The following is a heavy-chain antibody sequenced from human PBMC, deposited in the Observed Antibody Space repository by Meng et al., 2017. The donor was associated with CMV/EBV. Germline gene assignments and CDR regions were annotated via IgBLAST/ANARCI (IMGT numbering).Heavy chain of an antibody. CDR1: GFTFSSYS. CDR2: ISSSSSYI. CDR3: ASRTAVAEFDY. Sequence: GESLKISCAAPGFTFSSYSMNWVRQAPGKGLEWVSSISSSSSYIYYADSVKGRFTISRDNAKNSLYLQMNSLRAEDTAVYYCASRTAVAEFDYWGQGTLVTVSS. D-gene: IGHD6-19*01. J-gene: IGHJ4*02. V-gene: IGHV3-21*01.